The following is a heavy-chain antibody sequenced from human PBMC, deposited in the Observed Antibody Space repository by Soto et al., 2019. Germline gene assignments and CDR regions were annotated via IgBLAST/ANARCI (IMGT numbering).Heavy chain of an antibody. Sequence: PSETLSLTCTVSGGSISSRSYYWGWIRQPPGKGLEWIGSIYYSGSTYYNPSLKSRVTISVDTSKNQFSLKLSSVTAADTAVYYCARHVSSSWSPFDYWGQGAMVTVSS. CDR1: GGSISSRSYY. CDR3: ARHVSSSWSPFDY. J-gene: IGHJ4*02. CDR2: IYYSGST. D-gene: IGHD6-13*01. V-gene: IGHV4-39*01.